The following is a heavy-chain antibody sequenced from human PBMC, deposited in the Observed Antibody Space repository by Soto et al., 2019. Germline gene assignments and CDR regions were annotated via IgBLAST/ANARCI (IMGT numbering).Heavy chain of an antibody. CDR3: ARDQESITDRILQY. CDR2: ISAYNGNT. CDR1: GDTFASFG. D-gene: IGHD3-10*01. Sequence: ASVKVSCKASGDTFASFGFSWVRQAPGQGLEWLGWISAYNGNTHYAQKVRDRVTLTTDTSTNTAYMELRSLTSDDTAVYYCARDQESITDRILQYWGQGTRVTVFS. J-gene: IGHJ4*02. V-gene: IGHV1-18*01.